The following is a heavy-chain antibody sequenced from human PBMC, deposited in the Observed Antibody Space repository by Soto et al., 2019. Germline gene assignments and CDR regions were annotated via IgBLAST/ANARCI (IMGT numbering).Heavy chain of an antibody. D-gene: IGHD1-1*01. V-gene: IGHV1-18*01. CDR1: GYTFTSYG. CDR2: ISAHNGNT. J-gene: IGHJ4*02. CDR3: ARGRYGDY. Sequence: QVHLLQSGAEVKKPGASVKVSCKGSGYTFTSYGITWVRQAPGQGLEWMGWISAHNGNTDYAQKLQGRVTVTRDTSTSTAYMGLRSLRSDDAAVYYCARGRYGDYWGQGALVTVSS.